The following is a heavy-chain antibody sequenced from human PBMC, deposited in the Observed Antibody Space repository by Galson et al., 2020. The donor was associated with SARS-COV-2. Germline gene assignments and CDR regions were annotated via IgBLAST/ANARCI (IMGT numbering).Heavy chain of an antibody. CDR2: IYSGGST. Sequence: GGSLTLSCAASGFTVTNTYMIWVRQAPGKGLEWVTDIYSGGSTNYADSVKGRFTISRDKSKNTLNLQMNGLTAEDTAVYYCARGVVGGGDYVDYWGQGTPGTVAS. V-gene: IGHV3-53*01. D-gene: IGHD3-22*01. J-gene: IGHJ4*02. CDR1: GFTVTNTY. CDR3: ARGVVGGGDYVDY.